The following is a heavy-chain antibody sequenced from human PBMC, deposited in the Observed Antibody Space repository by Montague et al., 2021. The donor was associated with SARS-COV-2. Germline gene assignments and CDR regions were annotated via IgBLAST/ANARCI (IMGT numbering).Heavy chain of an antibody. CDR1: GDSIDSSASY. J-gene: IGHJ4*02. D-gene: IGHD2-21*01. V-gene: IGHV4-39*07. CDR3: ARGKGEKFRMVIFLPYPDY. Sequence: SETLSLTCSVSGDSIDSSASYWGWVRQTPGKGLEWIGNIYESGTTSYNPSLGSRVTISVDSSNNQFSLTLTSVTAADTAVYYCARGKGEKFRMVIFLPYPDYWGQGALVTVSS. CDR2: IYESGTT.